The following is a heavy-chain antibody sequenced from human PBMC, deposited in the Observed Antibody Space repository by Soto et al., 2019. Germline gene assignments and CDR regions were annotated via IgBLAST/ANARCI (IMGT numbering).Heavy chain of an antibody. D-gene: IGHD3-22*01. CDR3: ASLSFSGYYFDY. CDR2: INAGNGNT. J-gene: IGHJ4*02. Sequence: VSVKVCCKAPGYTFTSYAMHWVCQSPGQRLEWMGWINAGNGNTKYSQKFQGRVTITRDTSASTAYMELSSLRSEDKAVYYCASLSFSGYYFDYLGQGTLVTVSS. V-gene: IGHV1-3*01. CDR1: GYTFTSYA.